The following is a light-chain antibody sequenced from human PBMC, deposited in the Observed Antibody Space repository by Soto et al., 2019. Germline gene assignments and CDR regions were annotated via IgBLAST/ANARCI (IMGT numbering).Light chain of an antibody. CDR1: QSVSSSY. J-gene: IGKJ1*01. V-gene: IGKV3-20*01. CDR3: QQYGSFPTWT. CDR2: GAS. Sequence: EIVLTQSPGTLSLSPGERATLSCRASQSVSSSYLAWYQQKPGQAPMLLIYGASSTATGIPDRLSGSGSGTDFTLTISRLEPEEFAVYYCQQYGSFPTWTFGQGTKVEIK.